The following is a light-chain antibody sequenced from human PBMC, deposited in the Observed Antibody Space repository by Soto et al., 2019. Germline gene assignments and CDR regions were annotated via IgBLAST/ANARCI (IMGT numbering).Light chain of an antibody. CDR3: CSFAGTGTQYV. Sequence: QSALTQPASVSGSLGQSTTISCIGSSDNIGSYNLVSWYQQKQGKAPKIIIFEGSQRPSGVSNRFSGSRSGNTASLTISGLQAEDEADYYFCSFAGTGTQYVFGTGTKLTVL. CDR2: EGS. J-gene: IGLJ1*01. V-gene: IGLV2-23*01. CDR1: SDNIGSYNL.